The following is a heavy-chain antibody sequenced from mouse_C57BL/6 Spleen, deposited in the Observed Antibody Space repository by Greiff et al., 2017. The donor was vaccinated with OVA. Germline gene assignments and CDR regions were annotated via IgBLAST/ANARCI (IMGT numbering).Heavy chain of an antibody. V-gene: IGHV5-4*03. Sequence: EVKVEESGGGLVKPGGSLKLSCAASGFTFSSYAMSWVRQTPEKRLEWVATISDGGSYTYYPDNVKGRFTISRDNAKNNLYLQMSHLKSEDTAMYYCARGYYGSRDYAMDYWGQGTSVTVSS. D-gene: IGHD1-1*01. CDR2: ISDGGSYT. J-gene: IGHJ4*01. CDR3: ARGYYGSRDYAMDY. CDR1: GFTFSSYA.